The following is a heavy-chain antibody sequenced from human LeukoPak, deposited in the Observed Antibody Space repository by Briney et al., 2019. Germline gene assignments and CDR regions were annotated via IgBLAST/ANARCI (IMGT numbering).Heavy chain of an antibody. CDR3: ARRESTAWFNY. CDR2: IYPGDSDT. D-gene: IGHD2-8*02. J-gene: IGHJ4*02. CDR1: GYSFTNYW. Sequence: GESLKISCKGSGYSFTNYWIAWVLQMPGQGLEWMVIIYPGDSDTRYSPALKGQVTISADKSISTAYLQWSGLKASDSAIYYCARRESTAWFNYWGQGTLVTVSS. V-gene: IGHV5-51*01.